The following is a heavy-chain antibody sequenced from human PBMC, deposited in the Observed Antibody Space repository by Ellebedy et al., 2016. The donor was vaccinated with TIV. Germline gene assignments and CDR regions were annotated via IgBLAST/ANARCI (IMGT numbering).Heavy chain of an antibody. CDR1: GYSFTGDY. V-gene: IGHV1-2*02. Sequence: AASVKVSCKASGYSFTGDYLNWVRQAPGQGLEWMAWLNPNSGDSDHAQTFQGRVTVTRDTSISTAYMELSGLTSDDTAGYYCAREAPLTAYTFDAWGQGTLVTVSS. CDR2: LNPNSGDS. CDR3: AREAPLTAYTFDA. J-gene: IGHJ4*02. D-gene: IGHD3-16*01.